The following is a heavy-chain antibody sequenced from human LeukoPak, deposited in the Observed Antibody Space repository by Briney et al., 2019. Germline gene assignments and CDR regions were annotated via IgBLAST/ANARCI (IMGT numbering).Heavy chain of an antibody. CDR1: GGTFSNYA. CDR2: IIPIFGTA. Sequence: SVKVSCKASGGTFSNYAISWVRQASGQGLEWMGGIIPIFGTAKYAQKFQGRVTMTEDTSTDTAYMELSSLRSEDTAVYYCATVRVGATKGAFDIWGQGTMVTVSS. J-gene: IGHJ3*02. CDR3: ATVRVGATKGAFDI. V-gene: IGHV1-69*06. D-gene: IGHD1-26*01.